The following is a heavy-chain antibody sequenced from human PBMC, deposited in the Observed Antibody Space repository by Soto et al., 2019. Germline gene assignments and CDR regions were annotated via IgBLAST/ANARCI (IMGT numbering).Heavy chain of an antibody. CDR1: GFTFSSYA. V-gene: IGHV3-64*02. CDR2: ISSNGGST. Sequence: PGGSLRLSCAASGFTFSSYAMHWVRQAPGKGLEYVSAISSNGGSTYYADSVKGRFTISRDNSKNTLYLQMGSLRAEDMAVYYCARAQYSGSYSPPDYWGQGTLVTVSS. J-gene: IGHJ4*02. CDR3: ARAQYSGSYSPPDY. D-gene: IGHD1-26*01.